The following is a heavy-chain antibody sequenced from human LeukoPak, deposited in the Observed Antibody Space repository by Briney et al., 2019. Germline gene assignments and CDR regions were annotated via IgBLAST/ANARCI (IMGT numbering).Heavy chain of an antibody. D-gene: IGHD6-6*01. Sequence: ASVKVSCKASGYTFTSYYIHWVRQAPGQGLEWMGIINPSGGSTSYAQKFQGRVTMTRDTSTSTVYMELSSLRSEDTAVYYCARGRSSSGRSGYYGMDVWGQGTTVTVSS. CDR1: GYTFTSYY. V-gene: IGHV1-46*01. CDR3: ARGRSSSGRSGYYGMDV. CDR2: INPSGGST. J-gene: IGHJ6*02.